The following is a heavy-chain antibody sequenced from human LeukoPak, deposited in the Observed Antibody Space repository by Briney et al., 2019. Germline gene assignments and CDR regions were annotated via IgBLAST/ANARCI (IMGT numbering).Heavy chain of an antibody. CDR2: MNQDGSER. CDR1: GFTFSSYW. CDR3: ARDPERGSYFDY. D-gene: IGHD1-26*01. J-gene: IGHJ4*02. V-gene: IGHV3-7*01. Sequence: GGSLRLSCAASGFTFSSYWMTWVRQAPGKGLEWVASMNQDGSERYYVDSSSGRFTISRDNAKNSLSLQMNSLRAEDAAVYYCARDPERGSYFDYWGQGTPVTVSS.